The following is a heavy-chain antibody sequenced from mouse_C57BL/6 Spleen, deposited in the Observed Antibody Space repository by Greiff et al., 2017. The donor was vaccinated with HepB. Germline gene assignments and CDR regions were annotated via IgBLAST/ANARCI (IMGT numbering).Heavy chain of an antibody. J-gene: IGHJ1*03. Sequence: EVQVVESGGDLVKPGGSLKLSCAASGFTFSSYGMSWVRQTPDKRLEWVATISSGGSYTYYPDSVKGRFTISRDNAKNTLYLQMSSLKSEDTAMYYCARQGVTTVVADWYFDVWGTGTTVTVSS. D-gene: IGHD1-1*01. CDR1: GFTFSSYG. V-gene: IGHV5-6*01. CDR2: ISSGGSYT. CDR3: ARQGVTTVVADWYFDV.